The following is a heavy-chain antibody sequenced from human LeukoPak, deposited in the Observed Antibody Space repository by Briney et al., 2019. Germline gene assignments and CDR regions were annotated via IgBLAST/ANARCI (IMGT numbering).Heavy chain of an antibody. CDR3: ARGTSWITYFDY. Sequence: GRSLRLSCAASGFTFSSYAMHWVRQAPGKGLEWVAVIWYDGSNKYYADSVKGRFTISRDNSKNTLYLQMNSLRAEDTAVYYCARGTSWITYFDYWGQGTLVTVSS. V-gene: IGHV3-33*08. J-gene: IGHJ4*02. D-gene: IGHD1-1*01. CDR1: GFTFSSYA. CDR2: IWYDGSNK.